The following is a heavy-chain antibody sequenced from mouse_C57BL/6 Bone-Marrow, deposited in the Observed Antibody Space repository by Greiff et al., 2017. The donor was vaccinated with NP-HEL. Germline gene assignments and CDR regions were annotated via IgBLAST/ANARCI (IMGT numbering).Heavy chain of an antibody. CDR2: INPYNGGT. Sequence: EVQLKQSGPVLVKPGASVKMSCKASGYTFTDYYMNWVKQSHGKSLEWIGVINPYNGGTSYNQKFKGKATLTVDKSSSTAYMELNSLTSEDSAVYYCARGERNKTTVVATGRAWFAYWGQGTLVTVSA. CDR3: ARGERNKTTVVATGRAWFAY. V-gene: IGHV1-19*01. J-gene: IGHJ3*01. CDR1: GYTFTDYY. D-gene: IGHD1-1*01.